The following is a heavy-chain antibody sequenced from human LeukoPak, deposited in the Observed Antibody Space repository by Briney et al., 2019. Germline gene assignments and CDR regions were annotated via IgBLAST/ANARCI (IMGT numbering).Heavy chain of an antibody. Sequence: QSGGSLRLSCATSGFTSSSYAMSWVRQAPGKGLEWVSAISGSGGSTYYADSVKGRFTISRDNSKNTLYLQMNSLRDEGTAVYYCAKVRFGESDYFDYWGQGTLVTVSS. CDR2: ISGSGGST. CDR1: GFTSSSYA. D-gene: IGHD3-10*01. J-gene: IGHJ4*02. CDR3: AKVRFGESDYFDY. V-gene: IGHV3-23*01.